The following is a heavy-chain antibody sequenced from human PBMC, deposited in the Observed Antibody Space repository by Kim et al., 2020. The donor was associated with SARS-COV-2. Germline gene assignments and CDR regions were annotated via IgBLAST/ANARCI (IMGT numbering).Heavy chain of an antibody. CDR1: GGSISSGDYY. D-gene: IGHD3-10*01. J-gene: IGHJ4*02. Sequence: SETLSLTCTVSGGSISSGDYYWSWIRQPPGKGLEWIGYIYYSGSTYYNPSLKSRVTISVDTSKNQFSLKLSSVTAADTAVYYCARTNYYGSGSYYLLFDYWGQGTLVTVSS. CDR3: ARTNYYGSGSYYLLFDY. CDR2: IYYSGST. V-gene: IGHV4-30-4*01.